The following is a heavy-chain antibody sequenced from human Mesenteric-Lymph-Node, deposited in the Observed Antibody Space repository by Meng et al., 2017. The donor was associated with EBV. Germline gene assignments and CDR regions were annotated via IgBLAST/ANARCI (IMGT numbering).Heavy chain of an antibody. Sequence: LPDSAPGLSQPSGPRALPFAVSGGPIRLSTWWSWVRQPQGKGLEWIGEIYHRGSTNYNPSLTSRVTISVDESKNEFSLSLTSVTAADTAVYFCARVNEGQWLVRGAFDYWGQGTLVTVSS. CDR2: IYHRGST. J-gene: IGHJ4*02. D-gene: IGHD6-19*01. CDR1: GGPIRLSTW. CDR3: ARVNEGQWLVRGAFDY. V-gene: IGHV4-4*02.